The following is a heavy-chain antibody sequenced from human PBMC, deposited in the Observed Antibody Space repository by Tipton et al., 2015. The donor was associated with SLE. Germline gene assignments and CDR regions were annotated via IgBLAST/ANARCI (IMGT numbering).Heavy chain of an antibody. CDR2: VYYSGSS. CDR3: ARDVEDLRSSPPAHGFDI. J-gene: IGHJ3*02. D-gene: IGHD4-17*01. V-gene: IGHV4-39*07. Sequence: TLSLTCTVSGGSVSSNSYYWGWIRQPPGEGLEWIGDVYYSGSSFYNPSLKSRVTISVDTSKNQLSLKLNSVTAADTAVYYCARDVEDLRSSPPAHGFDIWGQGTMVTVSS. CDR1: GGSVSSNSYY.